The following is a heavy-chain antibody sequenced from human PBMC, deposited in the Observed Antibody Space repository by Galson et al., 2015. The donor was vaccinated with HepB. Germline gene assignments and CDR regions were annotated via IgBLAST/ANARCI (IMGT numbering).Heavy chain of an antibody. CDR2: ISSSSSYT. V-gene: IGHV3-11*06. CDR1: GFTFSDYY. CDR3: ARGDYYGPTAD. D-gene: IGHD3-10*01. Sequence: SLRLSCAASGFTFSDYYMSWIRQAPGKGLEWVSYISSSSSYTNYADSVKGRFTISRDNAKNSLYLQMKSLRAEDTAVYYCARGDYYGPTADWGQGTLVTVSS. J-gene: IGHJ4*02.